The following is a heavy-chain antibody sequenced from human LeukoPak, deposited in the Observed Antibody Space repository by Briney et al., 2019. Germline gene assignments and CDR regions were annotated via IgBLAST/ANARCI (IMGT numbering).Heavy chain of an antibody. D-gene: IGHD3-22*01. CDR2: INPNSGGT. CDR3: AREPEPIGYYDSSGPNWFDP. V-gene: IGHV1-2*02. Sequence: GASVKVSCKASGYTFTGYYMHWVRQAPGQGLEWMGWINPNSGGTNYAQKFQGRVTMTRDTSISTAYMELSRLRSDDTAVYYCAREPEPIGYYDSSGPNWFDPWGQGTLVTVSS. CDR1: GYTFTGYY. J-gene: IGHJ5*02.